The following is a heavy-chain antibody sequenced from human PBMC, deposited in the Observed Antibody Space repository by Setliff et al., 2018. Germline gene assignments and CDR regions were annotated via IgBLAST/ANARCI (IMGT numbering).Heavy chain of an antibody. V-gene: IGHV1-46*01. J-gene: IGHJ4*02. Sequence: EASVKVSCKASGYAFINYYMFWVRQAPGQGPEWMGTINTGGGSASIVDQFQGRVTMTRDTSTSTVYLELNSLRSDDTAVYYCARLVRYCSTRTCQRASGDEYLGQGTLVTVSS. CDR3: ARLVRYCSTRTCQRASGDEY. CDR2: INTGGGSA. D-gene: IGHD2-8*01. CDR1: GYAFINYY.